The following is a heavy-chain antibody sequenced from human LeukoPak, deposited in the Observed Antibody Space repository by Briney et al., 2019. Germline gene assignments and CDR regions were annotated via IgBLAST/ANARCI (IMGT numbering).Heavy chain of an antibody. CDR3: AGVPAASWGYYYYMDV. Sequence: GGSLRLSCAVSGFTFSYYWMHWVRQAPGKGLEWVSSISSSSSYIYYADSVKGRFTISRDNAKNSLYLQMNSLRAEDTAVYYCAGVPAASWGYYYYMDVWGKGTTVTVSS. J-gene: IGHJ6*03. CDR2: ISSSSSYI. V-gene: IGHV3-21*01. CDR1: GFTFSYYW. D-gene: IGHD2-2*01.